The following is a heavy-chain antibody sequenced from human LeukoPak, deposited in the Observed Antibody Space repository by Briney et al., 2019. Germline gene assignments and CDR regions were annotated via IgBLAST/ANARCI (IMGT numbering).Heavy chain of an antibody. Sequence: ASVKVSCKASGYTFTRHYMHWVRQAPGQGLEWMGIINPSGGRASYAQKFQGRVTMTRDTSTSTVYMELSSLRSEDTAVYYCARAKKIVVVPAALPWFDPWGQGTLVTVSS. V-gene: IGHV1-46*01. J-gene: IGHJ5*02. CDR2: INPSGGRA. CDR1: GYTFTRHY. CDR3: ARAKKIVVVPAALPWFDP. D-gene: IGHD2-2*01.